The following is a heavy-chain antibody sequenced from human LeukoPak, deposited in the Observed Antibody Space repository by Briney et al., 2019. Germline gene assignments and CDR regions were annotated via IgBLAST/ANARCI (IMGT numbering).Heavy chain of an antibody. CDR1: GGSISSGGYS. CDR3: ARTYYDFWSGYSNYFDY. V-gene: IGHV4-31*11. J-gene: IGHJ4*02. CDR2: IYYSGST. Sequence: PSETLSLTCAVSGGSISSGGYSWSWIRQHPGKGLEWSGYIYYSGSTYYNPSLKSRVTISVDTSKNQFSLKLSSVTAADTAVYYCARTYYDFWSGYSNYFDYWGQGTLVTVSS. D-gene: IGHD3-3*01.